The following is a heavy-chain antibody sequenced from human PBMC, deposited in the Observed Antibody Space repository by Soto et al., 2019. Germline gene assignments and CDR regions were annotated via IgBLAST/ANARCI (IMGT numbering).Heavy chain of an antibody. V-gene: IGHV3-23*01. CDR3: AKLGEQWLGKYYYGMDV. J-gene: IGHJ6*02. CDR1: GFTFDDYA. Sequence: PGGSLRLSCAASGFTFDDYAMHWVRQAPGKGLEWVSAISGSGGSTYYADSVKGRFTISRDNSKNTLYLQMNSLRAEDTAVYYCAKLGEQWLGKYYYGMDVWGQGTTVTVSS. D-gene: IGHD6-19*01. CDR2: ISGSGGST.